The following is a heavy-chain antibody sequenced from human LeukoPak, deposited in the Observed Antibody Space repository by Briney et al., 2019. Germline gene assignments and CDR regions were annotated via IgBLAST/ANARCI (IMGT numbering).Heavy chain of an antibody. CDR3: ARHLGYYYAFRFDF. CDR2: IHYSESI. V-gene: IGHV4-39*01. D-gene: IGHD3-10*01. J-gene: IGHJ4*02. CDR1: GGSISSSSNY. Sequence: PSETLSLTCTVSGGSISSSSNYWGWIRQPPGKGLEWIGRIHYSESIYYNPSLKSRVTISVDTAKNQCYLKLSSVTAADTAVYYCARHLGYYYAFRFDFWGQGTLVTVSA.